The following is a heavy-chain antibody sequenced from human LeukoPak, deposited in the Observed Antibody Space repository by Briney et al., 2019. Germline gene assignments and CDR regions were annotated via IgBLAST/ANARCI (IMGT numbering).Heavy chain of an antibody. J-gene: IGHJ4*02. Sequence: GGFLRLSCAASGFTFSSYAMSWVRQAPRKGLEWVSAISGSGGSTYYADSVKGRFTISRDNSKNTLYLQMNSLRAEDTAVYYCAKGSEARSSGPDYWGQGTLVTVSS. CDR1: GFTFSSYA. CDR2: ISGSGGST. D-gene: IGHD6-19*01. V-gene: IGHV3-23*01. CDR3: AKGSEARSSGPDY.